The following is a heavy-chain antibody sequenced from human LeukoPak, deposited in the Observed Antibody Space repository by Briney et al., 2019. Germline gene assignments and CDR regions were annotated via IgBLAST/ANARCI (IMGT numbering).Heavy chain of an antibody. CDR2: IYYSGST. D-gene: IGHD3-22*01. CDR1: GGSISSSSYY. V-gene: IGHV4-39*01. CDR3: ARRDPHYYDSSGYFDS. J-gene: IGHJ4*02. Sequence: SETLSLTCTVSGGSISSSSYYWGWIRQPPGKGLEWIGSIYYSGSTYYNPSLKSRVTISVDTSKNQFSLKLSSVTAADTAVYYCARRDPHYYDSSGYFDSWGQGTLVTVSS.